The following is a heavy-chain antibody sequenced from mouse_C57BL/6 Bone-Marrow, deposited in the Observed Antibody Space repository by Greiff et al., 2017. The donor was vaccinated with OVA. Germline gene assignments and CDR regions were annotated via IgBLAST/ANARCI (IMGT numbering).Heavy chain of an antibody. D-gene: IGHD5-5*01. CDR3: ARDPLPYFDY. Sequence: EVMLVESGGDLVKPGGSLKLSCAASGFTFSSYGMSWVRQTPDKRLEWVATISSGGSYTYYPDSVKGRFTISRDNAKNTLYLQMSSLKSEDTAMYYCARDPLPYFDYWGQGTTLTVSS. V-gene: IGHV5-6*01. CDR1: GFTFSSYG. J-gene: IGHJ2*01. CDR2: ISSGGSYT.